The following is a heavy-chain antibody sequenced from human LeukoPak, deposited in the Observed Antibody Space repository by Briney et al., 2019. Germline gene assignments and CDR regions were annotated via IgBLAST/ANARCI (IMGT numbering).Heavy chain of an antibody. Sequence: PGGSLRLSCAASGFTYSSYSMSWVRQAPGKGLEWVSSISSSSSYIYYADSVKGRFTISRDNAKNSLYLQMNSLRAEDTAVYYCARITMVRGVITKRGDYFDYWGQGTLVTVSS. CDR2: ISSSSSYI. J-gene: IGHJ4*02. CDR1: GFTYSSYS. CDR3: ARITMVRGVITKRGDYFDY. V-gene: IGHV3-21*01. D-gene: IGHD3-10*01.